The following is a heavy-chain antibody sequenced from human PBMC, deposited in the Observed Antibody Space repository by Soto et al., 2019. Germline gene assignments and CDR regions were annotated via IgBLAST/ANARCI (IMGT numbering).Heavy chain of an antibody. CDR1: GFTFGDYA. Sequence: SLRLSCTASGFTFGDYAMSWFRQAPGKGLEWVGFIRSKAYGGTTEYAASVKGRFTISRDDSKSIAYLQMNSLKTGDTAVYYSTRFTIFGVVIIPSDAFDIWGQGTMVTVSS. J-gene: IGHJ3*02. V-gene: IGHV3-49*03. CDR2: IRSKAYGGTT. D-gene: IGHD3-3*01. CDR3: TRFTIFGVVIIPSDAFDI.